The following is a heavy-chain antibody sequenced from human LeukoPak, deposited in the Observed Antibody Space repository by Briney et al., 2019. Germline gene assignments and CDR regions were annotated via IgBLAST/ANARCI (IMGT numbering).Heavy chain of an antibody. V-gene: IGHV3-66*02. Sequence: GGSLRLSCAASGFTVRSNYMSWVRQAPGKGLEWVSVIYSGGSTYYAESVKGRFTISRDNSKNTLYLQMNSLRAEDTAVYYCAIRGRYYDFWSGIVDYWGQGTLVTVSS. CDR3: AIRGRYYDFWSGIVDY. D-gene: IGHD3-3*01. CDR1: GFTVRSNY. J-gene: IGHJ4*02. CDR2: IYSGGST.